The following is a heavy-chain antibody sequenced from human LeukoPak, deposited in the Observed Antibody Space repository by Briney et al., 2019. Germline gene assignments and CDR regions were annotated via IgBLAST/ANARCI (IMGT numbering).Heavy chain of an antibody. CDR3: ARASGSYYGTFAFDY. CDR2: INPSGGST. V-gene: IGHV1-46*01. CDR1: GYTFTSYG. Sequence: GASVKVSCKASGYTFTSYGISWVRQAPGQGLEWMGIINPSGGSTSYAQKFQGRVTMTRDMSTSTVYMELSSLRSEDTAVYYCARASGSYYGTFAFDYWGQGTLVTVSS. J-gene: IGHJ4*02. D-gene: IGHD1-26*01.